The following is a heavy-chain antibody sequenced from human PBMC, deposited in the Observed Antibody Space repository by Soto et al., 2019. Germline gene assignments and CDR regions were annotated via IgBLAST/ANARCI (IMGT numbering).Heavy chain of an antibody. D-gene: IGHD1-26*01. CDR1: GGSISSYY. Sequence: PSETLSLTCTVSGGSISSYYWSWIRQPPGKGLEWIGYIYHSGSTNYNPSLKSRVTISVDTSKNQFSLKLSSVTAADTAVYYCAREEGELPIWFDPWGQGTLVTVSS. CDR3: AREEGELPIWFDP. J-gene: IGHJ5*02. V-gene: IGHV4-59*01. CDR2: IYHSGST.